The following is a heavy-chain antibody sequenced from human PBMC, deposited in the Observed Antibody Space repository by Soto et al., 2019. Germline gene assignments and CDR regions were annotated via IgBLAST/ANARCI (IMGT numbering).Heavy chain of an antibody. Sequence: GASVKVSCKASGGTFSSYTISWVRQAPGQGLEWMGRIIPILGIANYAQKFQGRVTITADKSTSTAYMELSSLRSEDTAVYYCARYGPGYYDFWSGYWLDPWGQGTLVTVSS. J-gene: IGHJ5*02. D-gene: IGHD3-3*01. CDR3: ARYGPGYYDFWSGYWLDP. CDR1: GGTFSSYT. V-gene: IGHV1-69*02. CDR2: IIPILGIA.